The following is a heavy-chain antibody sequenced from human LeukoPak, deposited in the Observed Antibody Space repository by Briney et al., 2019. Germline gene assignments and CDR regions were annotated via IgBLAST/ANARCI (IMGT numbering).Heavy chain of an antibody. V-gene: IGHV3-74*01. CDR3: AGASNYFDSRGLHWFDP. CDR2: IDGDGSRT. J-gene: IGHJ5*02. CDR1: GFTFSTSW. Sequence: PGGSLRLSCAASGFTFSTSWMHWVRQAPGKGLVWVSRIDGDGSRTSYADSVKGRFTISRDNAKNTLYLQMNSLRAEDTAMYYCAGASNYFDSRGLHWFDPWGQGTLVTVSS. D-gene: IGHD3-22*01.